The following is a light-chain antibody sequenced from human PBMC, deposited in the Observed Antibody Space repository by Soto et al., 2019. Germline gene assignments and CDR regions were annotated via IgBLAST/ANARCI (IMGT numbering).Light chain of an antibody. Sequence: QSALTQPASVSGSPGQSITISCTGTSSDVGAYNHVSWYQQHPGKAPKLMIYDVSNRPSGVSNRFSGSKSGNTASLTISGLQAEDEADYYCSSYTSSSTPYVFGIGTKSPS. CDR2: DVS. J-gene: IGLJ1*01. CDR3: SSYTSSSTPYV. V-gene: IGLV2-14*01. CDR1: SSDVGAYNH.